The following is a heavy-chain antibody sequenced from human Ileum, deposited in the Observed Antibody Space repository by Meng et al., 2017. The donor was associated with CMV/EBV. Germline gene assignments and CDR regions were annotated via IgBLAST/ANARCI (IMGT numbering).Heavy chain of an antibody. V-gene: IGHV1-18*01. J-gene: IGHJ4*02. CDR2: ISGYNGRT. Sequence: VQLVQQGGEMQKAVASVTVSCNASGYRFPTYGIGWIRQAPGQGLEWMGWISGYNGRTDYAQKFQGRVTLTTETSTNTVYMDLRSLRSDDTAVYYCARDLESTGEHPSFDSWGQGTLVTVSS. CDR1: GYRFPTYG. CDR3: ARDLESTGEHPSFDS. D-gene: IGHD3-16*01.